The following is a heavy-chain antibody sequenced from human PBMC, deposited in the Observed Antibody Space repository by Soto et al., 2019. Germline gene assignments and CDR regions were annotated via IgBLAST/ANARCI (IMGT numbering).Heavy chain of an antibody. CDR2: ISSTTNYI. CDR3: AREYEDLTSNFDY. Sequence: GSLRLSCAASGFTFTRYSMNWVRQAPGKGLEWVSSISSTTNYIYYGDSMKGRFTISRDNAKNSLYLEMNSLRDEDTAVYYCAREYEDLTSNFDYWGQGTRVTVS. D-gene: IGHD3-3*01. V-gene: IGHV3-21*06. CDR1: GFTFTRYS. J-gene: IGHJ4*02.